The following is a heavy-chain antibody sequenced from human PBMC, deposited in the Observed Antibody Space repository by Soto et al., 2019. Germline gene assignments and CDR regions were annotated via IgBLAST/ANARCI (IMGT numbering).Heavy chain of an antibody. CDR1: GGSISRSTYY. V-gene: IGHV4-39*06. D-gene: IGHD3-10*01. Sequence: SETLSLTCTVSGGSISRSTYYWGWIRQPPGKGLEWIGYIYYSGSTYYNPSLKSRVTISVDTSKNQFPLKLSSVTAADTAVYYCARGGYYGSETFDYWGQGTLVTVSS. J-gene: IGHJ4*02. CDR3: ARGGYYGSETFDY. CDR2: IYYSGST.